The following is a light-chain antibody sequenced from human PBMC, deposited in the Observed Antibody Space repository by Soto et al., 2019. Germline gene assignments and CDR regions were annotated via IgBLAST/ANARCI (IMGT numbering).Light chain of an antibody. J-gene: IGLJ2*01. Sequence: QSVLTQPPSASGTPGQRVTISCSGSSSNIGSNTVNWYQHLPGTAPKLLIYNNNQRPSGVPDRFSGSRSGTSASLAISGLQSEDEADYYCAAWDDSLNGRVFGGGPKVTVL. V-gene: IGLV1-44*01. CDR2: NNN. CDR3: AAWDDSLNGRV. CDR1: SSNIGSNT.